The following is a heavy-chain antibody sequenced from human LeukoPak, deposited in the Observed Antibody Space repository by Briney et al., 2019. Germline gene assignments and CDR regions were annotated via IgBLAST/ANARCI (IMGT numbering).Heavy chain of an antibody. V-gene: IGHV4-39*07. CDR3: ARGTRG. Sequence: KSSETLSLTCTVSGGSVSSGSYYWTWIRQPPGKGLEWIGSIYDSGSTYYNPSLKSRVTISVDTSKNQFSLKLSSVTAADTAVYYCARGTRGWGQGTLVTVSS. J-gene: IGHJ4*02. CDR2: IYDSGST. CDR1: GGSVSSGSYY.